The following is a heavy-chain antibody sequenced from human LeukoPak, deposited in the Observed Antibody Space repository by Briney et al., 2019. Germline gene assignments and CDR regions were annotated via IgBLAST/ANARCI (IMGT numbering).Heavy chain of an antibody. Sequence: PGGSLRLSCAASGFTFSSYAMSWVRQAPGKGLEWVSAISGSGGSTYYADSVKGRFTISRDNSKNTLYLQMNSLRAEDTAVYYCAKDRAGYSLRYFDWSMPMDVWGKGTTVTVSS. CDR2: ISGSGGST. CDR1: GFTFSSYA. J-gene: IGHJ6*03. CDR3: AKDRAGYSLRYFDWSMPMDV. D-gene: IGHD3-9*01. V-gene: IGHV3-23*01.